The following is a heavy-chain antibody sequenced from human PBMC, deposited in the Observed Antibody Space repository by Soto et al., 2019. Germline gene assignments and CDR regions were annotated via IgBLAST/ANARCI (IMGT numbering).Heavy chain of an antibody. Sequence: EVQLVESGGGLVQPGGSLRVSCAASGLNVSSNSMNWVRQAPGRGLEWVSITYSGGSSYYADSVKGRFTISRDNSKNTLVLQMNSLRAEDTAVYYCARAGAYSSANMDVWGKGTTVTVSS. CDR2: TYSGGSS. CDR1: GLNVSSNS. CDR3: ARAGAYSSANMDV. J-gene: IGHJ6*03. D-gene: IGHD6-25*01. V-gene: IGHV3-66*01.